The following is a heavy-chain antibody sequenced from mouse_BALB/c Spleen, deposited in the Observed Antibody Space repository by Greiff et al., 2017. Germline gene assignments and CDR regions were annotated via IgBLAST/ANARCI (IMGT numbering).Heavy chain of an antibody. CDR2: IYPGSGST. Sequence: QVQLKQSGPELVKPGASVKMSCKASGYTFTDYVISWVKQRTGQGLEWIGEIYPGSGSTYYNEKFKGKATLTADKSSNTAYMQLSSLTSEDSAVYFCARRGLGLAYWGQGTLVTVSA. V-gene: IGHV1-77*01. CDR1: GYTFTDYV. D-gene: IGHD3-1*01. J-gene: IGHJ3*01. CDR3: ARRGLGLAY.